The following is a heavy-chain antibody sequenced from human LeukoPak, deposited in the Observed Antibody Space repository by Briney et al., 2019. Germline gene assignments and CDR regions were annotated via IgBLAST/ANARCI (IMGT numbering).Heavy chain of an antibody. CDR1: GGTFSSYA. V-gene: IGHV1-69*05. D-gene: IGHD6-6*01. CDR2: IIPIFGTA. CDR3: ARKTSIAARGGAFDI. J-gene: IGHJ3*02. Sequence: SVKVSCKASGGTFSSYAISWVRQAPGQGLEWMGGIIPIFGTANYAQKFQGRVTITTGESTSTAYMELSSLRSEDTAVYYCARKTSIAARGGAFDIWGQGTMVTVSS.